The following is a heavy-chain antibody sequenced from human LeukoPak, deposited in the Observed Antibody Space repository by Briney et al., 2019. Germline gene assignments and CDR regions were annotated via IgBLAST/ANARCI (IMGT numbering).Heavy chain of an antibody. J-gene: IGHJ5*02. CDR1: GFTISGYW. CDR2: IKQDGSEK. D-gene: IGHD3-16*01. V-gene: IGHV3-7*01. Sequence: GGSLRLSCAASGFTISGYWMTWVRQAPGKGLEWVANIKQDGSEKTYVDSVKGRFTISRDNAKNSIYLQMNSLRVEDTAIYYCARDGGTDWYDPWGQGTLVSVSP. CDR3: ARDGGTDWYDP.